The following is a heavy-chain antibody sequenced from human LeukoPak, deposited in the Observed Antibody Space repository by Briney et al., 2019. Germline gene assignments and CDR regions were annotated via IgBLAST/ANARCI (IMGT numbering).Heavy chain of an antibody. CDR2: IYSGGST. V-gene: IGHV3-53*01. CDR3: ARGKYTSSGYYYWYFDL. D-gene: IGHD3-22*01. J-gene: IGHJ2*01. CDR1: GFTVSSNY. Sequence: GGSLRLSCAASGFTVSSNYMSWVRQAPGKGLKWVSVIYSGGSTYYADSVRGRFTISRDNSKNTLYLQMNSLRAEDTAVYYCARGKYTSSGYYYWYFDLWGRGTLVTVSS.